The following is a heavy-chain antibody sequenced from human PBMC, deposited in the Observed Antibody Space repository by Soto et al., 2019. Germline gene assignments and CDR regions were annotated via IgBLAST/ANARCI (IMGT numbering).Heavy chain of an antibody. D-gene: IGHD3-3*01. CDR1: GYNFAGYW. CDR3: ARRGVSTRTFDY. Sequence: PGESLKISCKGSGYNFAGYWIAWVRQMPGKGLELMGIIYPSDSDTRYRPSFQGQVTISADKSISSAYLQWSSLRASDTAMYYCARRGVSTRTFDYWGHGTPVTVSS. V-gene: IGHV5-51*01. CDR2: IYPSDSDT. J-gene: IGHJ4*01.